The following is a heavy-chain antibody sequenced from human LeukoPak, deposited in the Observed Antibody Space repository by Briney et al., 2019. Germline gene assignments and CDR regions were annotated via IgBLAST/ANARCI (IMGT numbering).Heavy chain of an antibody. J-gene: IGHJ4*02. CDR2: IKSKTDGGTT. D-gene: IGHD3-3*01. CDR1: GFTFSNAW. Sequence: GGSLRLSCAASGFTFSNAWMSWVRQAPGKGLEWVGRIKSKTDGGTTDYAAPVKGRFTISRDDSKNTLYLQMNSLKTEYTAVYYCTTRRYYDFWSGYYSWGQGTLVTVSS. V-gene: IGHV3-15*01. CDR3: TTRRYYDFWSGYYS.